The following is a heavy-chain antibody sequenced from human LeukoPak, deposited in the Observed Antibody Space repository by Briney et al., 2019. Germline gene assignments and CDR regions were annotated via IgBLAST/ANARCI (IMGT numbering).Heavy chain of an antibody. CDR1: GFTFTSYS. CDR2: ISSSSSTI. J-gene: IGHJ4*02. D-gene: IGHD6-13*01. CDR3: ARARIAAAGTLFSPFDY. Sequence: PGGSLRLSCAASGFTFTSYSMNWVRQAPGKGLEWISYISSSSSTIYYADSVKGRFTISRDNARNSLYLQMNSLRAEDTAVYYCARARIAAAGTLFSPFDYWGQGTLVTVSS. V-gene: IGHV3-48*01.